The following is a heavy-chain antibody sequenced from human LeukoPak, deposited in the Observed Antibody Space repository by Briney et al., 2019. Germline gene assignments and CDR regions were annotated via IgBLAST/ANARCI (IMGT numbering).Heavy chain of an antibody. J-gene: IGHJ4*02. Sequence: SVNVSCKASGYTFTAYYIHWVRQAPGQGLEWMGGIIPIFGTANYAQKLQGRVTITADKSTSTAYMELSSLRSEDTAVYYCARTSGGYSYGIIDYWGQGTLVTVSS. CDR2: IIPIFGTA. D-gene: IGHD5-18*01. CDR1: GYTFTAYY. V-gene: IGHV1-69*06. CDR3: ARTSGGYSYGIIDY.